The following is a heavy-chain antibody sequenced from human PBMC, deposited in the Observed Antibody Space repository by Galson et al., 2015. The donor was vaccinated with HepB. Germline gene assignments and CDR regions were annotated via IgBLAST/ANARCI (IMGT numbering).Heavy chain of an antibody. CDR1: GYTFTSYG. CDR2: ISAYNGNT. CDR3: ARDTEYSNYDDYYGMDL. V-gene: IGHV1-18*04. J-gene: IGHJ6*02. D-gene: IGHD4-11*01. Sequence: SVKVSCKASGYTFTSYGISWVRQAPGQGLEWMGWISAYNGNTNYAQKLQGRVTMTTDTSTSTAYMELRSLRSDDTAVYYCARDTEYSNYDDYYGMDLRGPGTPVTVS.